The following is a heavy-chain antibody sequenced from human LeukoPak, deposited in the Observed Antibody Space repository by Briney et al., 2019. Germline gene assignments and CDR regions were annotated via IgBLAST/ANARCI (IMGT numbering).Heavy chain of an antibody. CDR1: GFIFSSYG. CDR2: IWYDGSNK. J-gene: IGHJ4*02. D-gene: IGHD4-17*01. V-gene: IGHV3-33*01. Sequence: PGGSLRLSCAASGFIFSSYGMHWVRQAPGKGLEWVAVIWYDGSNKYYADSVKGRFTISRDNSKNTLFLQMNSLRAEDTAVYYCARDPDDYGDYSYFDYWGQGTLVTVSS. CDR3: ARDPDDYGDYSYFDY.